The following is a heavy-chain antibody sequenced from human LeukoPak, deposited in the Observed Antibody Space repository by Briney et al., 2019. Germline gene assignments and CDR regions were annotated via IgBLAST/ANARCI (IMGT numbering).Heavy chain of an antibody. CDR2: ISYDGGNK. D-gene: IGHD6-19*01. Sequence: GGSLRLSCAASGFTFSNYGMHWVRQAPGKGLEWVAVISYDGGNKYYADSVKGRFTISRDNSKNTLYLQMNSLRAEDTAVYYCAKGTYSSGWHDYYYYYGMDVWGQGTTVTVSS. CDR3: AKGTYSSGWHDYYYYYGMDV. V-gene: IGHV3-30*18. J-gene: IGHJ6*02. CDR1: GFTFSNYG.